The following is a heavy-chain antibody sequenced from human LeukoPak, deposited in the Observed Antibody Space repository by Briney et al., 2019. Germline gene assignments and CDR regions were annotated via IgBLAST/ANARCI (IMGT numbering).Heavy chain of an antibody. CDR2: ISGDAADI. CDR1: GFTFRNYG. J-gene: IGHJ4*02. D-gene: IGHD3-9*01. V-gene: IGHV3-23*01. Sequence: GGSLRLSCAASGFTFRNYGMSWVRQAPGKGLEWVSAISGDAADIFYADSAKGRFTISRDNSKNTLYLQMNSLRAEDTAVYYCAKDRHPTYYDILTGYSPFDYWGQGTLVTVSS. CDR3: AKDRHPTYYDILTGYSPFDY.